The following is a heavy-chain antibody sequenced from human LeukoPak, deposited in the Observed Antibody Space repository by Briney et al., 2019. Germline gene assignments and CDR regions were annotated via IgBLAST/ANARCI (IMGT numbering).Heavy chain of an antibody. CDR3: ARLCSDEEIDYYDSSGYYSDFDY. J-gene: IGHJ4*02. D-gene: IGHD3-22*01. CDR2: INRSGNT. Sequence: PSETLSLTCGVSGEPFSGYYWSWIRQPPGKGLELIGEINRSGNTDYNPSLKSRVSISIDTSKNQFSLKLSSVTAADTAVYYCARLCSDEEIDYYDSSGYYSDFDYWGQGTLVTVSS. V-gene: IGHV4-34*01. CDR1: GEPFSGYY.